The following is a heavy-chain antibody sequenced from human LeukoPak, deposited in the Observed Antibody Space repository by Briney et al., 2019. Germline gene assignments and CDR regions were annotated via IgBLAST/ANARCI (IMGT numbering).Heavy chain of an antibody. V-gene: IGHV3-48*04. J-gene: IGHJ2*01. D-gene: IGHD3-10*01. CDR3: ARSGIDSGTQRDWYFGL. CDR2: ISSSSITM. CDR1: GFTFSSYS. Sequence: GGSLRLSCAASGFTFSSYSMNWVRQAPGKGLEWVSHISSSSITMYYADSVKGRFTISRDNAKNSLFLQMNSLRAEDTAVYYCARSGIDSGTQRDWYFGLWGRGTLVTVSS.